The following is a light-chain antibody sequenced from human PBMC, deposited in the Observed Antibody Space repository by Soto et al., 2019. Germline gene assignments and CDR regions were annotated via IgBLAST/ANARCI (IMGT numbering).Light chain of an antibody. CDR2: DTT. CDR1: TGAVTNGHY. CDR3: LLSYNGPYV. J-gene: IGLJ1*01. V-gene: IGLV7-46*01. Sequence: QAVVTQERALTVCPGGTVTLTCGSSTGAVTNGHYPYWFQQKPGQAPRTLIYDTTNRHSWTPARFSGSLLGGKAALTLSGAQPEDEAEYYCLLSYNGPYVFGTGTKVTVL.